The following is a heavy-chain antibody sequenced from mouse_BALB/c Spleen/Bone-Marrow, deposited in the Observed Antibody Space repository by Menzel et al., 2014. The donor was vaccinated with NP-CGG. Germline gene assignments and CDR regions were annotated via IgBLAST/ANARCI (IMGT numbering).Heavy chain of an antibody. CDR1: GDSITGGY. CDR2: TSYRGTT. CDR3: ARTGFFDV. J-gene: IGHJ1*01. Sequence: EVQLQQSGPSLVKPSQTLSLTCSVTGDSITGGYWHWIRKLPGNKLECMGYTSYRGTTYYNPSLKSRISITRDTSKNXYYLESNSVAAEDTATYYCARTGFFDVWGAGTTVTVSS. V-gene: IGHV3-8*02.